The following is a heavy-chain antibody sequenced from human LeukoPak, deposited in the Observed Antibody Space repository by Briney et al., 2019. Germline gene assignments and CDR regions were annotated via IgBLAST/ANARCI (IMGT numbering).Heavy chain of an antibody. J-gene: IGHJ4*02. CDR1: GGSISSYY. V-gene: IGHV4-59*01. D-gene: IGHD1-26*01. CDR2: IYYSGST. Sequence: PSETLSLTCTVSGGSISSYYWSWIRQPPGKGLEWVGYIYYSGSTNYNPSLKSRVTLSVDISKHQFSLKLSSVTAADTAVYYCARSPGIVGATELDYWGQGTLVTVSS. CDR3: ARSPGIVGATELDY.